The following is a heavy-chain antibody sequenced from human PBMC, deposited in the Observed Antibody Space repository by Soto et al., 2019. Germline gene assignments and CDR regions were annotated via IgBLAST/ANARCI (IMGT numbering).Heavy chain of an antibody. CDR1: SGSISSSNW. J-gene: IGHJ3*02. CDR3: ARAQGDYYGSGSYWTRAFDI. CDR2: IYHSGST. D-gene: IGHD3-10*01. Sequence: SETLSLTCAVSSGSISSSNWWSWVRQPPGKGLEWIGEIYHSGSTNYNPSLKSRVTISVDKSKNQFSLKLSSVTAADTAVYYCARAQGDYYGSGSYWTRAFDIWGQGTMVT. V-gene: IGHV4-4*02.